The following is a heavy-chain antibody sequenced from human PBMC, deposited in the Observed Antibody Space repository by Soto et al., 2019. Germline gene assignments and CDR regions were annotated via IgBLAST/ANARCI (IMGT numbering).Heavy chain of an antibody. V-gene: IGHV3-21*01. CDR1: GFTFSSYS. D-gene: IGHD3-3*01. CDR3: ARDLSYDFWSGSRYYYGMDV. CDR2: ISSSSSYI. J-gene: IGHJ6*02. Sequence: EVQLVESGGGLVKPGGSLRLSCAASGFTFSSYSMNWVRQAPGKGLEWVSSISSSSSYIYYADSVKGRFTISRDNAKNSLYLQMNSLRAEDTAVYYCARDLSYDFWSGSRYYYGMDVWGQGTTVTVSS.